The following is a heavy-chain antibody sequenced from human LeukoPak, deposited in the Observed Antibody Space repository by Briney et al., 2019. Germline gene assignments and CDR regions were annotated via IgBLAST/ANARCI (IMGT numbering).Heavy chain of an antibody. J-gene: IGHJ4*02. Sequence: ASVKVSCKASGYTFISYGISWVRQAPGQGLEWMGWISAYNGNTNYAQKLQGRVTMTTDTSTSTAYTELRSLRSDDTAVYYCARDQQWLDPARHDFDYWGQGTLVTVSS. V-gene: IGHV1-18*01. CDR3: ARDQQWLDPARHDFDY. CDR2: ISAYNGNT. D-gene: IGHD6-19*01. CDR1: GYTFISYG.